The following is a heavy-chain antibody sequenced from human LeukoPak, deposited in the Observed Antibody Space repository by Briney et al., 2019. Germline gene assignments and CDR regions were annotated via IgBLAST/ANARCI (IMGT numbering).Heavy chain of an antibody. V-gene: IGHV3-7*01. CDR3: ARVVVP. J-gene: IGHJ5*02. Sequence: GGSLRLSCAASGFIFSSCAMSWVRQTPGKGLEWVANIKQDGSEKYYVDSVKGRFTISRDNAKNSLYLQMNSLRAEDTAVYYCARVVVPWGQGTLVTVSS. CDR2: IKQDGSEK. CDR1: GFIFSSCA. D-gene: IGHD2-15*01.